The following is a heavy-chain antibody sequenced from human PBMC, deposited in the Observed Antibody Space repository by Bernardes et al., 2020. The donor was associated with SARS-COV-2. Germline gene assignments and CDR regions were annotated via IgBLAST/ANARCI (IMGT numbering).Heavy chain of an antibody. J-gene: IGHJ4*02. V-gene: IGHV4-4*07. D-gene: IGHD6-19*01. CDR3: ARHRSVAAPFDY. Sequence: SETLSLTCTVSGGSISSYYWSWIRQPAGKGLEWIGRIYSNGGTNYNPSLKSRVTMSVDTSKNQFSLKLSSVTAADTAVYYCARHRSVAAPFDYWGQGTLVTVSS. CDR2: IYSNGGT. CDR1: GGSISSYY.